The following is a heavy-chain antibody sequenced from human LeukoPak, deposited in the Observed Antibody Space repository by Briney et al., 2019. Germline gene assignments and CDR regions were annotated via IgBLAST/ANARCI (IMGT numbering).Heavy chain of an antibody. CDR1: GGTFSSYA. Sequence: SVKVSCKASGGTFSSYAISWVRQAPGQGLEWMGRIIPILGIASYAQKFQGRVTITADKSTSTAYMELSSLRSEDTAVYYCARGPRYSGSWYIGDYWGQGTLVTVSS. CDR2: IIPILGIA. V-gene: IGHV1-69*04. J-gene: IGHJ4*02. D-gene: IGHD6-13*01. CDR3: ARGPRYSGSWYIGDY.